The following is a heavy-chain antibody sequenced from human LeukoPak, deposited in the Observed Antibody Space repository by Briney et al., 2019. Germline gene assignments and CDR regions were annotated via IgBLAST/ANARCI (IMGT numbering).Heavy chain of an antibody. CDR3: ARGSGSRNWSFDY. J-gene: IGHJ4*02. CDR2: ISSSSSYI. D-gene: IGHD6-13*01. CDR1: GFTFSIYS. Sequence: TGGSLRLSCAASGFTFSIYSMNWVRQAPGKGLEWVSSISSSSSYIYYADSVKGRFTISRDNAKNSLYLQMNSLRAEDTAVYYCARGSGSRNWSFDYWGQGTQVTVSS. V-gene: IGHV3-21*01.